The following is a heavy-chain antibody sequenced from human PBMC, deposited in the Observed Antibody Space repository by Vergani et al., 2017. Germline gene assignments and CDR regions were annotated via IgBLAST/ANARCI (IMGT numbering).Heavy chain of an antibody. V-gene: IGHV3-23*01. CDR2: VSGSSATP. Sequence: EVQLLESGGGSVQPGGSLRLSCEASGFSFPGYAMSWVRQAPGKGLEWVSSVSGSSATPYYADSVKGRFIISRDNAKSSLYLDMSSLRAEDTAVYYCMRDVRVSRTWGQGTLVAVSS. J-gene: IGHJ3*01. CDR1: GFSFPGYA. CDR3: MRDVRVSRT.